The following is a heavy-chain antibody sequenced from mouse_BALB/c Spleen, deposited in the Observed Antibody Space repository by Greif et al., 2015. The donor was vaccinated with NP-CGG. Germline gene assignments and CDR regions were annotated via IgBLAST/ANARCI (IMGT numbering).Heavy chain of an antibody. Sequence: EVQLQHSGPELVKPGASVKISCKTSGYTSTKYTMHWVKQRHGKSLEWIGGINPNNGGTSYNQKFKGKATLTVDKSSRTAFMELRSLTSEESAVYYCARSTLYGNFDYWGQGTTLTVSS. CDR2: INPNNGGT. V-gene: IGHV1-18*01. J-gene: IGHJ2*01. D-gene: IGHD2-1*01. CDR3: ARSTLYGNFDY. CDR1: GYTSTKYT.